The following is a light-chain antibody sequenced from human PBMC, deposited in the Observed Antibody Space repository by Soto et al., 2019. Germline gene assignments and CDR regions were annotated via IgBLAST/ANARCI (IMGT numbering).Light chain of an antibody. V-gene: IGKV3-15*01. CDR1: QSVSSN. CDR2: GTF. CDR3: QQYNNWPPCT. J-gene: IGKJ2*02. Sequence: EILMTQSPATLSVSPGERATLSCRASQSVSSNLAWYQQKPGQAPRLLIYGTFTRATGIPARFSGSGSGTEFTLTISSLQSEDCAVYYCQQYNNWPPCTFGQGTKLEIK.